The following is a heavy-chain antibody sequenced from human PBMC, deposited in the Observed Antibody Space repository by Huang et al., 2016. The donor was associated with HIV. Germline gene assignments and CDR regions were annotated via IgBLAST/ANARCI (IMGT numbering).Heavy chain of an antibody. CDR2: INHIGKT. J-gene: IGHJ4*02. CDR3: AREKAADSAWYGVYYFDY. Sequence: KPSETLSLTCAVYGGSFSGYYWTWIRQSPGKGLEWIGEINHIGKTNYQPSLKSRVTISKDMAKNQFSLQLTSVSAADTGVYFCAREKAADSAWYGVYYFDYWGEGALVTVTS. D-gene: IGHD6-19*01. V-gene: IGHV4-34*01. CDR1: GGSFSGYY.